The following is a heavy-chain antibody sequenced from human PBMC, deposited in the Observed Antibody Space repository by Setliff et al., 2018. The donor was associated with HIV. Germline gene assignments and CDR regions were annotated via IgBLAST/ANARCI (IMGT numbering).Heavy chain of an antibody. CDR3: ARPLDSGSYPYDAFAF. J-gene: IGHJ3*01. Sequence: ASVKVSCKASGYTFTTYGINWVRQAPGQGLEWMGWVSTYNGHTNYPQHLQGRVTMTPNTSTGTAYLELRSLRSDETAMYYCARPLDSGSYPYDAFAFWGLGTMVTVSS. CDR1: GYTFTTYG. D-gene: IGHD1-26*01. V-gene: IGHV1-18*04. CDR2: VSTYNGHT.